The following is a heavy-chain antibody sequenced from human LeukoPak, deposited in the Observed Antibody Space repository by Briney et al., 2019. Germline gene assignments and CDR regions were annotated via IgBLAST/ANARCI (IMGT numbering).Heavy chain of an antibody. J-gene: IGHJ5*02. Sequence: SETLSLTCAVYGGSFSGYYWSWIRQPPGKGLEWIGEINHSGSTNYNPSLKSRVTISVDTSKNQFSLKLSSVTAADTAVYYCARGPSSNWLDPWGQGTLVTVSS. CDR2: INHSGST. CDR3: ARGPSSNWLDP. CDR1: GGSFSGYY. V-gene: IGHV4-34*01. D-gene: IGHD6-6*01.